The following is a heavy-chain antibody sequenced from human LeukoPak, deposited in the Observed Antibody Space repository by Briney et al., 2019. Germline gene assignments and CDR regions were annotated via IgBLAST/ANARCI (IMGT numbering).Heavy chain of an antibody. V-gene: IGHV3-7*01. D-gene: IGHD1-26*01. Sequence: GESLRLSCAASGFTFTTYWMTWVRQAPGKGLEWVANINQDGTEKYYVDSVKGRFTISRDNAKNSLYLQMNSLRVEDTAVYYCARLIVGAAKNDYWGQGTLVTVSS. CDR1: GFTFTTYW. J-gene: IGHJ4*02. CDR3: ARLIVGAAKNDY. CDR2: INQDGTEK.